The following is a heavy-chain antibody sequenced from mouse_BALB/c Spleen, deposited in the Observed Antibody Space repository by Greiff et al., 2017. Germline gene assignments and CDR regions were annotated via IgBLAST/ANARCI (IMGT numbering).Heavy chain of an antibody. V-gene: IGHV2-2*02. CDR1: GFSLTSYG. CDR3: ARSYDVYPYAMDY. J-gene: IGHJ4*01. CDR2: IWSGGST. Sequence: VKLMESGPGLVQPSQSLSITCTASGFSLTSYGVNWVRQSPGKGLEWLGVIWSGGSTDYNAAFISRLSISKDNSKSQVFFKMNSLQANDTAIYYCARSYDVYPYAMDYWGQGTSVTVSS. D-gene: IGHD2-3*01.